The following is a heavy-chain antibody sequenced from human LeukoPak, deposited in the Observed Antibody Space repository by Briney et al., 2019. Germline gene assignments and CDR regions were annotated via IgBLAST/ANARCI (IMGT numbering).Heavy chain of an antibody. V-gene: IGHV3-20*04. CDR1: GFTFDDYG. D-gene: IGHD3-22*01. CDR2: INWNGGST. J-gene: IGHJ4*02. CDR3: ARDGFKYYYDSSGYYSCYYFDY. Sequence: GGSLRLSCAASGFTFDDYGMSWVRHAPGKGLEWVSGINWNGGSTGYADSVKGRFTISRDNAKNSLYLQMNSLRAEDTALYYCARDGFKYYYDSSGYYSCYYFDYWSQGTLVTVSS.